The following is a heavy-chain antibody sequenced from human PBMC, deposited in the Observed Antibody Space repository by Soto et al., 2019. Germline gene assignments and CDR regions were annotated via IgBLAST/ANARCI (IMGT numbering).Heavy chain of an antibody. V-gene: IGHV1-8*01. D-gene: IGHD2-21*01. CDR2: MSPTSGNI. CDR1: GYTFTSYD. CDR3: ARGISQGYDY. Sequence: QVQLVQSGAEVKKPGASVKVSCKASGYTFTSYDINWVRQATGQGPEWMGWMSPTSGNIGYAQKFRGRVTMTRDTSISTAYMELNRLTSEDTAVYYCARGISQGYDYWGQGTLVTVSS. J-gene: IGHJ4*02.